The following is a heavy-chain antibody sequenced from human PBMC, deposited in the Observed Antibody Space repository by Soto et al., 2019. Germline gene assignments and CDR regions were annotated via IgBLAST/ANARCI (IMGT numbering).Heavy chain of an antibody. CDR2: INPATGAA. Sequence: QLHLVQSGAVVKKPGASVTVSCSASGYPVTAYYMHWVRQAPGRGLEWMGGINPATGAAKYTQTFQGSVTMNRETYTSTVFMELSGLTSEDTAFFYLARGGGVGVAGSAAFDMWGQGTLVTVSS. V-gene: IGHV1-2*02. CDR3: ARGGGVGVAGSAAFDM. D-gene: IGHD3-3*01. CDR1: GYPVTAYY. J-gene: IGHJ3*02.